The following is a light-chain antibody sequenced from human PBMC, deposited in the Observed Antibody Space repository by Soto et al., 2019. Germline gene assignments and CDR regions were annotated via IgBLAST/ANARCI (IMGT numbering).Light chain of an antibody. Sequence: EIVLTQSPGTLFLSPGERATLSCRASQSVTGSYLAWYQQKPGQAPRLVIYGTYNRATGIPDRFSGSGSGTDFTLTISRLEPEDFAVYYCQHYGISSWTFGQGTKVEIK. V-gene: IGKV3-20*01. J-gene: IGKJ1*01. CDR2: GTY. CDR3: QHYGISSWT. CDR1: QSVTGSY.